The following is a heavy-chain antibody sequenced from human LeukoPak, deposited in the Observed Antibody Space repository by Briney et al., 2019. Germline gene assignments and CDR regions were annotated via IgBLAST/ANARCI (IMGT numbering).Heavy chain of an antibody. J-gene: IGHJ4*02. D-gene: IGHD1-26*01. CDR3: ARQKVGATPWFDY. Sequence: SETLSLTCTVSGGSISSSSYYWGWIRQPPGKGLEWIGSIYYSGSTYYNPSLKSRVTISVDTSKNQFSLKLSSVTAADTAVYYCARQKVGATPWFDYWGQGTLVTVSS. CDR2: IYYSGST. V-gene: IGHV4-39*01. CDR1: GGSISSSSYY.